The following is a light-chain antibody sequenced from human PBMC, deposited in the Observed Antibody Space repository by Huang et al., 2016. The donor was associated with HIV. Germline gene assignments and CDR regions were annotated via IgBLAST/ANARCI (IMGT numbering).Light chain of an antibody. J-gene: IGKJ5*01. CDR2: WAS. Sequence: DIVMTQSPDSLAVSLGERATINCKSSQSFLYRSNNKNYLAWYQQKPGQPPKLLIYWASTRESGVPDRFSGSGSGTDFTLTISSLQAEDVAVYHCQQFYSTPITFGQGTRLEIK. V-gene: IGKV4-1*01. CDR1: QSFLYRSNNKNY. CDR3: QQFYSTPIT.